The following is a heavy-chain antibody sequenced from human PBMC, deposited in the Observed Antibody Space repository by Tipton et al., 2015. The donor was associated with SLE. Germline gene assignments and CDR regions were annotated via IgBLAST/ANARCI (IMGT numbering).Heavy chain of an antibody. J-gene: IGHJ1*01. CDR2: IKGDGIEK. Sequence: SLRLSCVDSGFTFTTSWMNWVRQAPGKGLEWVANIKGDGIEKNYVDSVKGRFTISRDNAKNSVYLQMNSLKTEDTAVYYCTTAGHDNPGHWGQGTLVTVSS. D-gene: IGHD1-14*01. CDR1: GFTFTTSW. CDR3: TTAGHDNPGH. V-gene: IGHV3-7*03.